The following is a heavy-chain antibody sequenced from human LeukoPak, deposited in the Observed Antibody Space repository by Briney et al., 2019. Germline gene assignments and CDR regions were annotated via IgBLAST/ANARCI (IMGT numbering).Heavy chain of an antibody. V-gene: IGHV3-15*01. J-gene: IGHJ5*02. Sequence: GGSLRLSCAASGFTFSSAWMSWVRQAPGKGLEWVGRIISKTDGGTTDYAAPVKGRFTISRDDSKNTLYLQMNSLKTEDTAVYYCTTSIDYYGSGSFLSRFDPWGQGTLVTVSS. CDR2: IISKTDGGTT. D-gene: IGHD3-10*01. CDR1: GFTFSSAW. CDR3: TTSIDYYGSGSFLSRFDP.